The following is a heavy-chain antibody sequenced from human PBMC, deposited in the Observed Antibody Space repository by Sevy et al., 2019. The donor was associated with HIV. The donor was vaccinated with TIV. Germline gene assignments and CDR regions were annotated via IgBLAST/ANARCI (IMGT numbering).Heavy chain of an antibody. CDR2: IRFDGDNK. D-gene: IGHD6-13*01. V-gene: IGHV3-30*02. CDR3: ARGDAAAAADGFDI. J-gene: IGHJ3*02. Sequence: GGSLRLSCAASGFTFNTYGMHWVRQSPGKGLEWVAFIRFDGDNKYYIDSVKGRLTISRDNSKNTLYLQMNSLRPEDTALYFCARGDAAAAADGFDIWGQGTMVTVSS. CDR1: GFTFNTYG.